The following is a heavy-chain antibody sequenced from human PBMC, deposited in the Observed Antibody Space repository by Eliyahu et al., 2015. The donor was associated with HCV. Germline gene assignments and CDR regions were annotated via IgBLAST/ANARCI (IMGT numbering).Heavy chain of an antibody. CDR1: GFXFSGYA. CDR3: AKRIPGWYYPDY. CDR2: ITGSGGST. V-gene: IGHV3-23*04. Sequence: EVQLVESGGGLVQPGGSLRLSCAASGFXFSGYAMSWVRQAPGKGLGWVSAITGSGGSTYYAESVKGRFTISRDNSKNTLYLQMNSLRVEDTAVYYCAKRIPGWYYPDYWGQGTLVTVSS. J-gene: IGHJ4*02. D-gene: IGHD6-19*01.